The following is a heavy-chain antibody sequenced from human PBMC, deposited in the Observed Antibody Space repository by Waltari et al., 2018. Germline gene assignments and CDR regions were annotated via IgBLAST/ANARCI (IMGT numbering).Heavy chain of an antibody. CDR3: ARGDGSGMAY. Sequence: EVQVVESGGGLVQPGGSLRLACAASGLTFSSYWMSWVCQAPGKGLEWVANIKQDGSEKYYVDSVKGRFTISRDNAKNSLYLQMSSLRAEDTAVYYCARGDGSGMAYWGQGTLVTVSS. D-gene: IGHD3-10*01. V-gene: IGHV3-7*03. J-gene: IGHJ4*02. CDR2: IKQDGSEK. CDR1: GLTFSSYW.